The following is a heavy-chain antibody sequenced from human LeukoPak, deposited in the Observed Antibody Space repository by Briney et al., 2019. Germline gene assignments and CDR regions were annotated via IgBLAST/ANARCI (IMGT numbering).Heavy chain of an antibody. V-gene: IGHV3-30*04. Sequence: PGGSLRLSCAASGFNFRTYTMHWVRQAPGKGLEWVALTSFDGSHQFYTNSVKGRFTISRDNSKNILYLQMNSLRAEDTAVYYCARELISTTWRGNRSYFDLWGRGTLVTVSS. CDR3: ARELISTTWRGNRSYFDL. CDR1: GFNFRTYT. D-gene: IGHD1-1*01. CDR2: TSFDGSHQ. J-gene: IGHJ2*01.